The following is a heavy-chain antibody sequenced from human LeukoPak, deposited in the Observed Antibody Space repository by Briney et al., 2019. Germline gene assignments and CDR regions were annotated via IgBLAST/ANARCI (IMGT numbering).Heavy chain of an antibody. CDR3: ASIHGEDSSGYHVLDY. D-gene: IGHD3-22*01. Sequence: SPSETLSLTCAVYGGSFSGYYWSWIRQPPGKGLEWIGEINHSGSTNYNPSLKSRVTISVDTSKNQFSLKLSSVTAADTAVYYCASIHGEDSSGYHVLDYWGQGTLVTVSS. J-gene: IGHJ4*02. V-gene: IGHV4-34*01. CDR2: INHSGST. CDR1: GGSFSGYY.